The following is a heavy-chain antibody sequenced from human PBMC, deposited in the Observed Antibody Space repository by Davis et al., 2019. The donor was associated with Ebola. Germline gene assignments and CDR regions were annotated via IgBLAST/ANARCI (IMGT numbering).Heavy chain of an antibody. CDR1: GYTFTSYG. D-gene: IGHD3-10*01. CDR2: ISAYNGNT. Sequence: ASVKVSCKASGYTFTSYGISWVRQAPGQGLEWMGWISAYNGNTNYAQKLQGRVTMTTDTSTSTAYMELRSLGSDDTAVYYCAREGLGGSGSYYKRNLDYWGQGTLVTVSS. CDR3: AREGLGGSGSYYKRNLDY. V-gene: IGHV1-18*01. J-gene: IGHJ4*02.